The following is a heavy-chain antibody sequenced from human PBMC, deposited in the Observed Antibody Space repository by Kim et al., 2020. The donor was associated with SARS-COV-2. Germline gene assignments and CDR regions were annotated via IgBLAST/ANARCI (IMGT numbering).Heavy chain of an antibody. CDR1: GYTFTSYA. J-gene: IGHJ4*02. Sequence: ASVKVSCKASGYTFTSYAMNWVRQAPGQGLEWMGWINTNTGNPTYAQGFTGRFVFSLDTSVSTAYLQISSLKAEDTAVYYCASWGAIGYSSGGSCLRDYWGQGTLVTVSS. CDR2: INTNTGNP. V-gene: IGHV7-4-1*02. CDR3: ASWGAIGYSSGGSCLRDY. D-gene: IGHD2-15*01.